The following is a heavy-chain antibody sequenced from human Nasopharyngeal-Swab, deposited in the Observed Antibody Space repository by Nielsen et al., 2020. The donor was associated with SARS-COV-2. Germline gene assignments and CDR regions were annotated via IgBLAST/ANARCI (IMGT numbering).Heavy chain of an antibody. D-gene: IGHD3-16*01. V-gene: IGHV3-21*01. CDR1: GFTFGSYT. CDR2: ISSSSSYI. CDR3: ARASMGGAFDI. Sequence: GGSLRLSFAASGFTFGSYTMNWVRQAPGKGLEWVSSISSSSSYIYYADSVKGRFTISRDNAKNSLYLQMNSLRAEDTAVYYCARASMGGAFDIWGQGTMVTVSS. J-gene: IGHJ3*02.